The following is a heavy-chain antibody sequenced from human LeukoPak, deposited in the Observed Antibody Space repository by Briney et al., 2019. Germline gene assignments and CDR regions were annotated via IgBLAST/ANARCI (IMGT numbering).Heavy chain of an antibody. V-gene: IGHV4-31*03. CDR1: GGSISSGDYF. CDR3: ARRGTGRWFDP. J-gene: IGHJ5*02. D-gene: IGHD3-10*01. CDR2: IYYSGST. Sequence: SQTLSLTCTVSGGSISSGDYFWGWIRQHPGKGLEWIGYIYYSGSTYYNPSLKSRVTISVDTSKNQFSLMLNSVTATDTAMYYCARRGTGRWFDPWGQGTLATVSS.